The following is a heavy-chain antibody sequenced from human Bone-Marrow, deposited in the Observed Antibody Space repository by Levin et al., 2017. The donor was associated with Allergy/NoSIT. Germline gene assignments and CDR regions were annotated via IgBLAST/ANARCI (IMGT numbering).Heavy chain of an antibody. Sequence: QPGESLKISCVVSGFRFSNYAFHWVRQSPGRGLEWVSAISYDGTNKIYSDSARGRFTVSRDSSTNTVYLQMKSLSAEDTAVYYCARDENWNAGYGLDAWGQGTAVTVSS. CDR2: ISYDGTNK. CDR3: ARDENWNAGYGLDA. V-gene: IGHV3-30*04. J-gene: IGHJ6*02. D-gene: IGHD1-1*01. CDR1: GFRFSNYA.